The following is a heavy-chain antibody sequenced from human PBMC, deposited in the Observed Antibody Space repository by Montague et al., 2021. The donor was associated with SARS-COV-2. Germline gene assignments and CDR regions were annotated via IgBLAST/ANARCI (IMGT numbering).Heavy chain of an antibody. V-gene: IGHV3-11*05. CDR3: GRARITFFGVVIGPLDY. CDR1: GFTFSDYY. J-gene: IGHJ4*02. CDR2: ISSSSSFR. D-gene: IGHD3-3*01. Sequence: SLRLSFAASGFTFSDYYMSWIRQAPGKGLEWVSYISSSSSFRNYADSVKDRFTISRDNAKNSLYLQMNSLRAEDTAVYFCGRARITFFGVVIGPLDYWGQGTLVTVSS.